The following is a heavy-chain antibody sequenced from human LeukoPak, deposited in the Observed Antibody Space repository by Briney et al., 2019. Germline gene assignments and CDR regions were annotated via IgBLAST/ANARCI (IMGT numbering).Heavy chain of an antibody. CDR2: MSTSGNS. D-gene: IGHD6-25*01. J-gene: IGHJ5*02. Sequence: PQTLSLTSTVSGASISGYYWSWIRQPAGKGLEWIGRMSTSGNSNYIPSLVSRFTMSVDTSKNQLSLNLSSVTAADTAVYYCARESGSMRWFDPWGQGTLVTVSS. CDR1: GASISGYY. V-gene: IGHV4-4*07. CDR3: ARESGSMRWFDP.